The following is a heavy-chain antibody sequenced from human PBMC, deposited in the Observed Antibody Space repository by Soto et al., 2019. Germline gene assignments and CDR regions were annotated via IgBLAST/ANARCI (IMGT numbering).Heavy chain of an antibody. J-gene: IGHJ4*02. D-gene: IGHD1-26*01. CDR1: GYTFTRYA. Sequence: QVQLVQSGAEVKKPGASVKVSCKASGYTFTRYAISWVRQAPGQGLEWMGWISAYNGNTNYAQNLQGRVTMTTDTYPSTAYMELRSMRSDDSAVDYCVRDSPLIGAWGQGTLGTVSS. CDR2: ISAYNGNT. CDR3: VRDSPLIGA. V-gene: IGHV1-18*01.